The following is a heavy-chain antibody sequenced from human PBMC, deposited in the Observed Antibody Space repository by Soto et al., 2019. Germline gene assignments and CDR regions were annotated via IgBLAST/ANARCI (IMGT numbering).Heavy chain of an antibody. CDR1: GFTFSSYG. Sequence: QVQLVESGGGVVQPGRSLRLSCAASGFTFSSYGMHWVRQAPGKGLEWVAVISYDGSNKYYADSVKGRFTISRDNSKNTLYLQMNSLSAEDTAVYYCAQDHYTVTGNYWYFDLWGRGSLVTVSS. J-gene: IGHJ2*01. D-gene: IGHD4-17*01. CDR3: AQDHYTVTGNYWYFDL. V-gene: IGHV3-30*18. CDR2: ISYDGSNK.